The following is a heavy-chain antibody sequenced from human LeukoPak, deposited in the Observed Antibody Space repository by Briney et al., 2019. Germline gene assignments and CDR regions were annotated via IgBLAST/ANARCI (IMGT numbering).Heavy chain of an antibody. CDR2: IYYSGST. CDR1: GGSISSGGYY. J-gene: IGHJ3*02. Sequence: PSQTLSLTCTVSGGSISSGGYYWGWIRQPPGKGLEWIGSIYYSGSTYYNPSLKSRVTISVDTSKNQFSLKLSSVTAADTAVYYCARRVVVVVAATLVWYAFDIWGQGTMVTVSS. CDR3: ARRVVVVVAATLVWYAFDI. D-gene: IGHD2-15*01. V-gene: IGHV4-39*01.